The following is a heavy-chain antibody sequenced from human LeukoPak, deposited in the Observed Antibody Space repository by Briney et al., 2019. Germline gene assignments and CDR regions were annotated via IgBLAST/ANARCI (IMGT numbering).Heavy chain of an antibody. V-gene: IGHV4-39*01. Sequence: PSETLSLTCTVSGGSISGSTYYWGWIRQPPGKGLEWIGSIHYSGSASYNPSLKSRVTISVDTSKNQFSLNLNSVTAADTAVYYCARMARYFDSSSKPNWFDPWGQGTLVTVSS. CDR2: IHYSGSA. J-gene: IGHJ5*02. CDR3: ARMARYFDSSSKPNWFDP. D-gene: IGHD6-6*01. CDR1: GGSISGSTYY.